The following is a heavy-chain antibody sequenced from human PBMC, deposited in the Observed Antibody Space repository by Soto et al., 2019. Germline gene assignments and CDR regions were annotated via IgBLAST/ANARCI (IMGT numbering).Heavy chain of an antibody. CDR3: ATESSGSSPLHFDF. D-gene: IGHD3-22*01. J-gene: IGHJ4*02. CDR1: GGSVSSGYHY. Sequence: QVLLEESGPGLVKPSQTLSLTCTVSGGSVSSGYHYWSWIRQPPGKGLEWIGYVYYSGSTYYHPSLGSRVTISIDTSKNQFSLKLNPVTASDAAVYFCATESSGSSPLHFDFWGQGALVSVSS. CDR2: VYYSGST. V-gene: IGHV4-30-4*01.